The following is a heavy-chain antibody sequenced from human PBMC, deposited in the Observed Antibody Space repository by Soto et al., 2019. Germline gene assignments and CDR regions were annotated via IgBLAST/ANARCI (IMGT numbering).Heavy chain of an antibody. CDR2: IIPIFGTA. Sequence: QVQLVQSGAEVKKPGSSVKVSCKASGGTFSSYAISWVRQAPGQGLEWMGGIIPIFGTANYAQKFQGRVAITADESTSTAYMELSSLRSDDTAVYYCARDGGVADYYYYGMDVWGQGTTVTVSS. V-gene: IGHV1-69*12. CDR3: ARDGGVADYYYYGMDV. CDR1: GGTFSSYA. D-gene: IGHD3-16*01. J-gene: IGHJ6*02.